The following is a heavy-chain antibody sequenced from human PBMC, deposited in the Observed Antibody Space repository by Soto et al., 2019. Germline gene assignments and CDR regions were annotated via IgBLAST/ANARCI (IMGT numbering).Heavy chain of an antibody. Sequence: SETLSLTCAVSGGSISSGGYSWSWIRQPPGKGLELIGEINHSGSTNYNPSLKSRVTISVDTSKNQFSLKLSSVTAADTAVYYCARVRRLERRKDYGMDVWGQGTTVTVS. CDR3: ARVRRLERRKDYGMDV. CDR1: GGSISSGGYS. J-gene: IGHJ6*02. D-gene: IGHD1-1*01. V-gene: IGHV4-34*01. CDR2: INHSGST.